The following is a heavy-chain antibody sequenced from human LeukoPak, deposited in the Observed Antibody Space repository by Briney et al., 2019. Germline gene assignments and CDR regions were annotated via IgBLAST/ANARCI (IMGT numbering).Heavy chain of an antibody. CDR3: AKDRGYDFWSGYYTGDYFDY. CDR2: IRYDGSNK. D-gene: IGHD3-3*01. Sequence: PGGSLRLSCAAPGFTFSSYGMHWVRQAPGKGLEWVAFIRYDGSNKYYADSVKGRFTISRDNSKNTPYLQMNSLRAEDTAVYYCAKDRGYDFWSGYYTGDYFDYWGQGTLVTVSS. J-gene: IGHJ4*02. CDR1: GFTFSSYG. V-gene: IGHV3-30*02.